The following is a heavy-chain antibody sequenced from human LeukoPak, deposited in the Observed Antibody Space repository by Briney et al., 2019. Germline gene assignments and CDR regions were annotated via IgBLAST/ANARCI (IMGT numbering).Heavy chain of an antibody. J-gene: IGHJ6*03. CDR2: IWHDGSNY. V-gene: IGHV3-33*06. Sequence: GGSLRLSCAASGFTFSNSGMHWVRQAPGKGLEWVAVIWHDGSNYYYADSVKGRFTISRDNSKNTLYLQMNSLRAEDTAVYYCSKAAYSSGWYGYYYTDVWGKGTTVTVSS. D-gene: IGHD6-13*01. CDR1: GFTFSNSG. CDR3: SKAAYSSGWYGYYYTDV.